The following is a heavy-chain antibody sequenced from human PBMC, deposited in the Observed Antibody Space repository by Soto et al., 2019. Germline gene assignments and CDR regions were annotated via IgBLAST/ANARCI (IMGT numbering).Heavy chain of an antibody. J-gene: IGHJ4*02. Sequence: EVQLLESGGGLVQPGGSLRLSCAASGFSFTTYAMGWVRQAPGKGLEWVSAVSGSGSTTYYADSVKGRFIISRNNAKTTAYLYMTSLRADDTAVYYCARDPRYYDSGGYYDYWGQGTLVTVSS. CDR2: VSGSGSTT. V-gene: IGHV3-23*01. CDR3: ARDPRYYDSGGYYDY. CDR1: GFSFTTYA. D-gene: IGHD3-22*01.